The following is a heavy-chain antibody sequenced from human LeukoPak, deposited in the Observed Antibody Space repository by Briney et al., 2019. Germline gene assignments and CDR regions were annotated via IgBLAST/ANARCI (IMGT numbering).Heavy chain of an antibody. J-gene: IGHJ4*02. Sequence: GGSLRLSCAASGFTFNIYDIHWVRQAPGKGLEWVAVIWFDGSNKYCADSVKGRFTISRDNSKNTLYLQMNGLRAEDTAVYYCAREARHDSSGYYFDFWGQGTLVTVSS. D-gene: IGHD3-22*01. CDR3: AREARHDSSGYYFDF. CDR2: IWFDGSNK. V-gene: IGHV3-33*01. CDR1: GFTFNIYD.